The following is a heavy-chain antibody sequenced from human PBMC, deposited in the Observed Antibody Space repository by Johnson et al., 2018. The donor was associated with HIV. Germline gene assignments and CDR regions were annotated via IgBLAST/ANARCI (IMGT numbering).Heavy chain of an antibody. D-gene: IGHD5-24*01. CDR2: ISYDGSNK. CDR3: AKTNGYLDAFDI. J-gene: IGHJ3*02. Sequence: QAQLVESGGGVVQPGRSLRLYCAASGFTFSSYAMHWVRQAPGKGLEWVAVISYDGSNKYYADSVKGRFTISRDNSKNTLYLQMNSLRAEDTAVYYCAKTNGYLDAFDIWGQGTMVTVSS. CDR1: GFTFSSYA. V-gene: IGHV3-30*04.